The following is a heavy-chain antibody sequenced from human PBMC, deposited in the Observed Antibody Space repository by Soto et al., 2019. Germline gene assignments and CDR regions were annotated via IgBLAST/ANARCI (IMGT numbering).Heavy chain of an antibody. CDR3: ARDPPPYSYYYDSSGYYDY. J-gene: IGHJ4*02. V-gene: IGHV3-74*01. Sequence: EVQLVESGGGLVQPGGSLRLSCAASGFTFSSYWMHWVRQAPGKGLVWVSRINSDGSSTSYADSVKGRFTISRDNAKNTLYLQMNSLRAEDTAVYYCARDPPPYSYYYDSSGYYDYWGQGTLVTVSS. D-gene: IGHD3-22*01. CDR2: INSDGSST. CDR1: GFTFSSYW.